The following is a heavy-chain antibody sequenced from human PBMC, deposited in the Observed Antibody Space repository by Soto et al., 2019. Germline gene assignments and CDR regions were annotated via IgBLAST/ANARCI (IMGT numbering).Heavy chain of an antibody. V-gene: IGHV4-34*01. Sequence: QVQLQQCGAGLLKPSETLSLTCAVYGGSFSGYYWCWIRQPPGKGLELIGEINHSGSTNYNPSLKGRVTISVDTSKNQFSLKLSYVTAADTAVYYCARCVYYYGSGSYRGNWFDPWGQGTLVTVSS. J-gene: IGHJ5*02. CDR2: INHSGST. CDR3: ARCVYYYGSGSYRGNWFDP. CDR1: GGSFSGYY. D-gene: IGHD3-10*01.